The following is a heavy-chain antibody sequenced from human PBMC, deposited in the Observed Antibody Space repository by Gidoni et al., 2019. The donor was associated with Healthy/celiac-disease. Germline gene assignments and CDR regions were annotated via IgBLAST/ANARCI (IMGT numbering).Heavy chain of an antibody. Sequence: QVQLQESGPGLVKPSQPLSLTCTFSGGSISSGGYYWSWIRQHPGKGLEWIGYIYYSGSTYYNPSLKSRVTISVDTSKNQFSLKLSSVTAADTAVYYCARWGSSWRYFDYWGQGTLVTVSS. CDR3: ARWGSSWRYFDY. CDR1: GGSISSGGYY. J-gene: IGHJ4*02. V-gene: IGHV4-31*03. D-gene: IGHD6-6*01. CDR2: IYYSGST.